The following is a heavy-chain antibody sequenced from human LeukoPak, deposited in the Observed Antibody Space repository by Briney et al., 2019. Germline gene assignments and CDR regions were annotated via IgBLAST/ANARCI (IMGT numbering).Heavy chain of an antibody. CDR3: AQDRFVSSGRDDY. Sequence: GGSLRLSCAAPGFTFSSYAMSWVRQAPGKRLEWVSGISGSGENTYYVDSVKGRFTISRDNSKNTLYLQMTNLRVEDTAVYFCAQDRFVSSGRDDYWGQGTLVTVSS. D-gene: IGHD6-19*01. J-gene: IGHJ4*02. CDR2: ISGSGENT. V-gene: IGHV3-23*01. CDR1: GFTFSSYA.